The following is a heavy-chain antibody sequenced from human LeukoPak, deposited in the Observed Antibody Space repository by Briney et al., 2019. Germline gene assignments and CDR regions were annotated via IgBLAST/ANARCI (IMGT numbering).Heavy chain of an antibody. CDR1: GFTFSDHY. Sequence: PGGSLRLSCAASGFTFSDHYMSWIRQAPGKGLEWVSYISSSSSYTNYADSVKGRFTISRDNAKNSLYLQMNTLRAEDTAVYYCARVRVSSYYGMDIWGQGTTVTVSS. CDR2: ISSSSSYT. CDR3: ARVRVSSYYGMDI. V-gene: IGHV3-11*05. J-gene: IGHJ6*02. D-gene: IGHD2/OR15-2a*01.